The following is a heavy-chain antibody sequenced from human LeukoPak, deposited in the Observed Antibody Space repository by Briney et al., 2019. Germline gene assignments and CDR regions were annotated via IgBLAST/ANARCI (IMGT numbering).Heavy chain of an antibody. Sequence: ASVNVSCKASGGTFSSYAISWVRQAPGQGLEWMGGIIPIFGTANYAQKFQGRVTITADESTSTAYMELSSLRSEDTAVYYCARPSDIVVVPAAKGGEYYYYGMDVWGQGTTVTVSS. CDR2: IIPIFGTA. CDR3: ARPSDIVVVPAAKGGEYYYYGMDV. D-gene: IGHD2-2*01. J-gene: IGHJ6*02. V-gene: IGHV1-69*13. CDR1: GGTFSSYA.